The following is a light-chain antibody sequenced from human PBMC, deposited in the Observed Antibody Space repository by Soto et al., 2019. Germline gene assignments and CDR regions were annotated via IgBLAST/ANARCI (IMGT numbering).Light chain of an antibody. CDR2: VGTGGIVG. V-gene: IGLV9-49*01. CDR3: GADHGSGSNFVV. CDR1: SGYSNYK. J-gene: IGLJ2*01. Sequence: QCVLTQPPSASASLGASVTLTCTLSSGYSNYKVDWYQQRPGKGPRFVMRVGTGGIVGSKGDGIPDRFSVLGSGLNRYLTIKNIQEEDESDYHCGADHGSGSNFVVFGGGTKVTVL.